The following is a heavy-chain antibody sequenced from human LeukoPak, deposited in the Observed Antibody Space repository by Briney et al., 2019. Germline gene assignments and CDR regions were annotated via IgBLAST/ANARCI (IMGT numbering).Heavy chain of an antibody. D-gene: IGHD6-19*01. J-gene: IGHJ1*01. CDR1: GDSISTYY. V-gene: IGHV4-34*01. Sequence: SETLSLTCTVSGDSISTYYWSWIRQPPGKGLEWMGEMNHSGSTNYNPSLKSRVTISVDTSKNQFSLKVSSVTAADTAVYYCARGAYSSGWYQQGGYFQHWGQGTLVTVSS. CDR2: MNHSGST. CDR3: ARGAYSSGWYQQGGYFQH.